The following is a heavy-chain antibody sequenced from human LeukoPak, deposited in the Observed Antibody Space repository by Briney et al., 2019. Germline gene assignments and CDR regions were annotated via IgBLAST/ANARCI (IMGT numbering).Heavy chain of an antibody. CDR3: ARAPSEIGGYYPEYFRH. CDR1: GFTFSNFW. J-gene: IGHJ1*01. Sequence: GGSLRLSCAAAGFTFSNFWMHWVRQAPGKGLVWVSRIKSDGRTNYADSVKGRFTISRDNAKNTVSLQMNSLRAEDTGVYYCARAPSEIGGYYPEYFRHWGQGTLVTVSS. D-gene: IGHD3-22*01. V-gene: IGHV3-74*01. CDR2: IKSDGRT.